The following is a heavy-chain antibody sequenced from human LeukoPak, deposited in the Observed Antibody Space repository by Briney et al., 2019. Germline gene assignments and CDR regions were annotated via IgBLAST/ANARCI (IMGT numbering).Heavy chain of an antibody. CDR3: ARAGYSSGWYGGYYFDY. CDR2: IYYSGST. V-gene: IGHV4-39*06. J-gene: IGHJ4*02. CDR1: GGSISSSSYY. Sequence: SSETLSLTCTVSGGSISSSSYYWGWIRQPPGRGLEWIGSIYYSGSTYYNPSLKSRVTISVDTSKNQFPLKLSSVTAADTAVYYCARAGYSSGWYGGYYFDYWGQGTLVTVSS. D-gene: IGHD6-19*01.